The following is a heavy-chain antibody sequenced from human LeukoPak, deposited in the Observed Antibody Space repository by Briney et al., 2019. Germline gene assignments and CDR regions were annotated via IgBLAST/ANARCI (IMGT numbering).Heavy chain of an antibody. CDR3: ARALGDQNRDY. J-gene: IGHJ4*02. Sequence: PGGSLRLSCAASGFTFSSYAMSWVRQAPGKGLEWVSVIYSGGSTYYADSVKGRFTISRDNSKNTLYLQMNSLRAEDTAVYYCARALGDQNRDYWGQGTLVTVSS. CDR2: IYSGGST. D-gene: IGHD3-16*01. CDR1: GFTFSSYA. V-gene: IGHV3-66*01.